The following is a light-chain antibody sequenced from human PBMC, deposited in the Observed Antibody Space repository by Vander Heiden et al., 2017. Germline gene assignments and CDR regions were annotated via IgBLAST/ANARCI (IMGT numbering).Light chain of an antibody. CDR2: LSS. CDR1: QSLLHSNGYNY. Sequence: IVMTQSPLSLPVTPGEPASISCRSSQSLLHSNGYNYLDWYLQKPGQSPQLLIDLSSTRASGVPDRFSGSGSGTDFTLKISRVEAEDVGVYYCMQALQTPPYTFGQGTKLEI. V-gene: IGKV2-28*01. CDR3: MQALQTPPYT. J-gene: IGKJ2*01.